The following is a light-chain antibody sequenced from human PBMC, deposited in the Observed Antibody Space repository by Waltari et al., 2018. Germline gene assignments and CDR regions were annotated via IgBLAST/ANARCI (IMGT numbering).Light chain of an antibody. Sequence: DIVMTQSPGSLPVSLGERATINCRSSQSILDTSKNKKHLAWYQQKPGQPLKLLIYWASTRESGVPDRFSGGGSGTEFTLTISSVQAEDAAVYYCQRYYESPLTFGQGTKVEIE. CDR1: QSILDTSKNKKH. V-gene: IGKV4-1*01. CDR3: QRYYESPLT. CDR2: WAS. J-gene: IGKJ1*01.